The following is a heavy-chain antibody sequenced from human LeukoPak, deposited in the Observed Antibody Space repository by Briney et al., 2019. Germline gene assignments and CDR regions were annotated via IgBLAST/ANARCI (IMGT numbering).Heavy chain of an antibody. CDR3: PYYYDSSGYYKDAFDI. CDR1: GGSISSSSYY. D-gene: IGHD3-22*01. CDR2: IYYSGST. V-gene: IGHV4-39*07. Sequence: PSETLSLTCTVSGGSISSSSYYWGWIRQPPGKGLEWIGSIYYSGSTYYNPSLKSRVTISVDTSKNQFSLKLSSVTAADTAAYYCPYYYDSSGYYKDAFDIWGQGTMVTVSS. J-gene: IGHJ3*02.